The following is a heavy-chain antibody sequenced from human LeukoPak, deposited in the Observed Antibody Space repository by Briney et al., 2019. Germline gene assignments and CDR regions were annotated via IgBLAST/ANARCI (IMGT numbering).Heavy chain of an antibody. D-gene: IGHD1-1*01. CDR2: TSYDESEK. CDR1: GFTFSDYG. V-gene: IGHV3-30*03. CDR3: ARGILQLGSDY. Sequence: GGSLRLSCAASGFTFSDYGMNWVRQAPGKGLEWVAITSYDESEKYYVDSVKGRFTISRDNSKNTLYLQMNSLRAEDTAVYYCARGILQLGSDYWGQGTLVTVSS. J-gene: IGHJ4*02.